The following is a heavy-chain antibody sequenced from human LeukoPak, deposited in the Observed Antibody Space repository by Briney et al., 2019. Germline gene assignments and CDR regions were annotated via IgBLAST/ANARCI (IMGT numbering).Heavy chain of an antibody. Sequence: PGGSLRLSCAASGFTFSNAWMSWVRQAPGKGLEWVGRIKSKTDGGTTDYAAPVKGRFTISRDDSKNTLYLQMNSLKTEDTAVYYCTTESITMVRAAPFDYWGQGTLVTVSS. J-gene: IGHJ4*02. CDR3: TTESITMVRAAPFDY. CDR2: IKSKTDGGTT. CDR1: GFTFSNAW. D-gene: IGHD3-10*01. V-gene: IGHV3-15*01.